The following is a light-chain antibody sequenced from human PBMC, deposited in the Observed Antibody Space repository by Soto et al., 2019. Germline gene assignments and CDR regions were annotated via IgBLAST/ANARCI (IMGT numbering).Light chain of an antibody. Sequence: EIVMTQSPATLSVSPGERATLSCRASQSVSSNLAWYHQKPGQPPRLLIYRTSTRATGIPARFSGSGSGTEFTLTISNLQTEDFAVYYCQHYNNWTPWTFGQGTKVEIK. CDR3: QHYNNWTPWT. CDR1: QSVSSN. CDR2: RTS. J-gene: IGKJ1*01. V-gene: IGKV3-15*01.